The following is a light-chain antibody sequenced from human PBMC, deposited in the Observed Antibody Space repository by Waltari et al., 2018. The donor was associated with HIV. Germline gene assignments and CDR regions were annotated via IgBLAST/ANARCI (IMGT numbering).Light chain of an antibody. CDR3: CSYVGNFTWV. V-gene: IGLV2-11*01. CDR1: NSEVGGYNW. CDR2: DVS. Sequence: QSALTQPRAVSGSPGQSVTISCTGTNSEVGGYNWRTWYQQHPGKVPKLMVYDVSKRPSGVPDRFSASKSDNTAYLTISGLQADDEGDYYCCSYVGNFTWVFGGGTILTVL. J-gene: IGLJ3*02.